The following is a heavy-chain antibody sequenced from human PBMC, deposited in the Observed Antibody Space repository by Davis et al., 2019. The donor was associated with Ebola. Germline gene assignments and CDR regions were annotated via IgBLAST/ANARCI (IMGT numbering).Heavy chain of an antibody. J-gene: IGHJ5*02. Sequence: ASVKVSCKASGGTFSRYGINWVRQATGQGLEWMGWMNPNSGNTGYAQKFQGRVTMTRNTSISTAYMELSSLRSEDTAVYYCARGPLRAIFGVLITSNWFDPWGQGTLVTVSS. D-gene: IGHD3-3*01. V-gene: IGHV1-8*01. CDR3: ARGPLRAIFGVLITSNWFDP. CDR1: GGTFSRYG. CDR2: MNPNSGNT.